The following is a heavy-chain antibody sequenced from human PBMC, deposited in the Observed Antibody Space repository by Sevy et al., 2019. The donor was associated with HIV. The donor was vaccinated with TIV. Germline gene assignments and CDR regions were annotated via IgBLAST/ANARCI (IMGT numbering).Heavy chain of an antibody. D-gene: IGHD5-18*01. CDR1: GFTFSSYA. Sequence: GGSLRLSCAASGFTFSSYAMHWVRQAPGKGLEWVAVISYDGSNKYYADSLKGRFTISRDNSKNTLYLQMNSLRAEDTAVYYCARAKGSGGNVDTAFMDVWGQGTTVTVSS. J-gene: IGHJ6*02. CDR2: ISYDGSNK. V-gene: IGHV3-30-3*01. CDR3: ARAKGSGGNVDTAFMDV.